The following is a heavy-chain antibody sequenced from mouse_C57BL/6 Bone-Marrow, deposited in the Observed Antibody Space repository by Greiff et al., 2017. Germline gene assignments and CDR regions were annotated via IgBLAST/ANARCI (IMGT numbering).Heavy chain of an antibody. CDR2: IYPGGGYT. V-gene: IGHV1-63*01. Sequence: QVQLQQSGAELVRPGTSVKMSCKASGYTFTNYWIGWAKQRPGHGLEWIGDIYPGGGYTNYNEKFKGKATLTADKSSSTAYVQFSSLTSEDSAIYYCARSAYYSSWFAYWGQGTLVTVSA. CDR3: ARSAYYSSWFAY. J-gene: IGHJ3*01. D-gene: IGHD2-12*01. CDR1: GYTFTNYW.